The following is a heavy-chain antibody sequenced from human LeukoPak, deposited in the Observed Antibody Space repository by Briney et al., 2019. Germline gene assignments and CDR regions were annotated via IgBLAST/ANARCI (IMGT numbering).Heavy chain of an antibody. J-gene: IGHJ4*02. CDR1: GGSMSSYY. V-gene: IGHV4-4*07. CDR2: IYTSGST. Sequence: SETLSLTCTVSGGSMSSYYWSWLRQPAGKALEWIGRIYTSGSTNYIPSLKSLVTMSVDTSKTQFCLKLSSVTAADTAGYYCARANYDILTPGGNYFDYWGQGILVTVSS. D-gene: IGHD3-9*01. CDR3: ARANYDILTPGGNYFDY.